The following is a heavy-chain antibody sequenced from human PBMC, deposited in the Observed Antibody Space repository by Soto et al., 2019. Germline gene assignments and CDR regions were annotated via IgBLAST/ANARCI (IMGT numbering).Heavy chain of an antibody. CDR3: ARDRGVYSSSSVDY. J-gene: IGHJ4*02. CDR2: IWYDGSNK. CDR1: GFSFSSYG. V-gene: IGHV3-33*01. Sequence: GWSLRLSCAASGFSFSSYGMHWVRQAPGKGLEWVAVIWYDGSNKYYADSVKGRFTISRDNSKNTLYLQMNSLRAEDTAVCYCARDRGVYSSSSVDYWGQGTLVTVSS. D-gene: IGHD6-6*01.